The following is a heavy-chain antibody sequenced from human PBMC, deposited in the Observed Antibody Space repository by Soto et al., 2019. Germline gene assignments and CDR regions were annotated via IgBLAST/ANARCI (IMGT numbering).Heavy chain of an antibody. CDR1: GCTFSRYG. V-gene: IGHV1-69*06. J-gene: IGHJ3*02. CDR2: IIPVSGTA. Sequence: SVKVSCKASGCTFSRYGFICVRQVPGQVLEWMGGIIPVSGTANYAVKFQGRVTITVDRVTSTGYMELTSLRSEDTAVYFCASTGEAPEGDESGRGDAFDIWGQGTKVTVSS. CDR3: ASTGEAPEGDESGRGDAFDI. D-gene: IGHD1-26*01.